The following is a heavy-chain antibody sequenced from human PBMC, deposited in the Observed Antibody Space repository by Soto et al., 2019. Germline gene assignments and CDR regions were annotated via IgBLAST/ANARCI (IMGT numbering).Heavy chain of an antibody. CDR1: GFSFSDHD. CDR3: TSVGFAMGAGGWLDP. V-gene: IGHV3-72*01. CDR2: IGSKVYTYTT. Sequence: EVHLVESGGGLVQPGGSLRLSCAASGFSFSDHDMDWVRQAPGKGLEWVGRIGSKVYTYTTKYAASVKGRFTISSDDSKNSVYLQMNSLKVEDTAVYYCTSVGFAMGAGGWLDPWGQGTLVTVSS. J-gene: IGHJ5*02. D-gene: IGHD3-10*01.